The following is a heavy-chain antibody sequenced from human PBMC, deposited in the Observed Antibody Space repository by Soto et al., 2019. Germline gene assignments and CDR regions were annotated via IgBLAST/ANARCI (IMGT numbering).Heavy chain of an antibody. V-gene: IGHV4-34*01. CDR1: GGSFSGYY. J-gene: IGHJ4*02. D-gene: IGHD3-10*01. CDR2: INHSGST. CDR3: ARGLYYYSSGSYYKRLGTVVTLDN. Sequence: QVQLQQWGAGLLKPSETLSLTCAVYGGSFSGYYWSWIRQPPGKGLEWIGEINHSGSTNYNPSLKSRVTISVDTSQYQFALKLSYVTDADTAVYYCARGLYYYSSGSYYKRLGTVVTLDNWGQGTLVTVSS.